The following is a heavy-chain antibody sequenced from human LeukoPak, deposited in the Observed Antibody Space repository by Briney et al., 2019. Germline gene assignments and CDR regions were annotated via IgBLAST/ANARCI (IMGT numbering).Heavy chain of an antibody. CDR2: ISGSGSST. CDR1: GFTFSNYA. J-gene: IGHJ5*02. Sequence: GGSLRLSCAASGFTFSNYAMSWVRQAPGKGLEWVSAISGSGSSTFYADSVKGRFTISRDNSKNTLYLQMNSLRAEDTAVYFCATDRYYYGSSETWGQGTLVTVSS. CDR3: ATDRYYYGSSET. V-gene: IGHV3-23*01. D-gene: IGHD3-10*01.